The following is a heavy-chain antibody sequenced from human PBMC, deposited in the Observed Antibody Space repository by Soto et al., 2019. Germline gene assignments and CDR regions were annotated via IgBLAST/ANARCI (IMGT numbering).Heavy chain of an antibody. CDR3: ARISLRFNWFDP. V-gene: IGHV2-70*01. J-gene: IGHJ5*02. Sequence: SGPTLVNPTQTLTLTCTFSGFSLSTSGMCVSWIRQPPGKALEWLALIDWDDDKYYSTSLKTRLTISKDTSKNQVVLTMTNMDPVDAATYYCARISLRFNWFDPWGQGTLVTVSS. CDR1: GFSLSTSGMC. CDR2: IDWDDDK.